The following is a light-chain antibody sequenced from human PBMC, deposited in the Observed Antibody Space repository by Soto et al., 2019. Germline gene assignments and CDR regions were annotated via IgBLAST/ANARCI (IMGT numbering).Light chain of an antibody. Sequence: QPVLTQPPSVSGAPGQRVTISCTGSSSNIGAGYDVHWYQQLPGTAPKLLIYGNSNRPSGVPDRFSGSKSGTSASLAITGLQAEDEADYYCQSYDSSLGVFGGETKLTVL. J-gene: IGLJ2*01. CDR1: SSNIGAGYD. V-gene: IGLV1-40*01. CDR3: QSYDSSLGV. CDR2: GNS.